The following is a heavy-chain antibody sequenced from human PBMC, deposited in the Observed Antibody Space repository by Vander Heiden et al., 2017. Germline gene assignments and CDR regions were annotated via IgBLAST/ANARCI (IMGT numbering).Heavy chain of an antibody. CDR3: AKTESGTVYYYYGMDV. V-gene: IGHV3-23*01. CDR1: GFTFSSYA. J-gene: IGHJ6*02. D-gene: IGHD6-13*01. CDR2: ISGSGGST. Sequence: EVQLLESGGGLVQPGGSLRLSCAASGFTFSSYAMSWVRQGPGKGLEWVSAISGSGGSTYYADSVKGRFTISRDNSKNTLYLQMNSLRAEDTAVYYCAKTESGTVYYYYGMDVWGQGTTVTVSS.